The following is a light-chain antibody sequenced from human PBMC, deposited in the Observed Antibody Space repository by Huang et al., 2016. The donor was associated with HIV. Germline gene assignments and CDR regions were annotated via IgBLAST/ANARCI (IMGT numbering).Light chain of an antibody. V-gene: IGKV3-15*01. CDR2: GAS. Sequence: EIVMTQSPATLSVSPGERATLSCRASQSVSNNLAWYQQKPGPAPRLLIYGASTRATAIPARFSGSGSGTEFTLTISSLQSEDLAVYYCQQYNNWPPITFGHGTRLEIK. CDR3: QQYNNWPPIT. J-gene: IGKJ5*01. CDR1: QSVSNN.